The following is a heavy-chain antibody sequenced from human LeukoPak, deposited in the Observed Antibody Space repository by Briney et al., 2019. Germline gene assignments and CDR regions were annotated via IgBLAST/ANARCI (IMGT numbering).Heavy chain of an antibody. CDR1: GYTFTGYY. Sequence: ASVKVSCKASGYTFTGYYMHWVRQAPGQGRESMGWINPNSGGTNYAQKFQGRVTMTRDTSVSTAYMELSRLRSDDTAVYYCARDVGPTLGVDTAMLFDYWGQGTLVTVSS. CDR2: INPNSGGT. CDR3: ARDVGPTLGVDTAMLFDY. D-gene: IGHD5-18*01. J-gene: IGHJ4*02. V-gene: IGHV1-2*02.